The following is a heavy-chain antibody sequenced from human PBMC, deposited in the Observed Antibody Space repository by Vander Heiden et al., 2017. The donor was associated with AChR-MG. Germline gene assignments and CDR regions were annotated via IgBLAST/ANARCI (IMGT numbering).Heavy chain of an antibody. V-gene: IGHV4-59*01. CDR2: IYYSGST. J-gene: IGHJ4*02. CDR1: GGSISSYY. D-gene: IGHD3-10*01. Sequence: QVQLQESGPGLVKPSETLSLTCTVSGGSISSYYWSWIRQPPGKGLEWIRYIYYSGSTNYNPSLKSRVTISVDTSKNQFSLKLSSVTAADTAVYYCARGVVRGSSFDYWGQGTLVTVSS. CDR3: ARGVVRGSSFDY.